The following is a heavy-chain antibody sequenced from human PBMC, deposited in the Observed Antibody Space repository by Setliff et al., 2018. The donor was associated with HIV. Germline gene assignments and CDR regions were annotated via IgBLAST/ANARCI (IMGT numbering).Heavy chain of an antibody. CDR2: IYISAATT. D-gene: IGHD3-10*01. CDR1: DGSISSYY. Sequence: SETLSLTCTVSDGSISSYYWSWIRQPAGKGLEWIGRIYISAATTNYNPSLKSRVSMSVDTSKNQFYLRLSSVTAADTAVYYCARHGSNWFDPWGQGTQVTVSS. V-gene: IGHV4-4*07. CDR3: ARHGSNWFDP. J-gene: IGHJ5*02.